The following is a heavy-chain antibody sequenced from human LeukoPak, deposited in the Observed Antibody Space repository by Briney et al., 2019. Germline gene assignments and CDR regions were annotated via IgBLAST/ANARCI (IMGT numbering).Heavy chain of an antibody. CDR2: IANDGRDK. CDR3: VKGMKIKAAGYYFDY. Sequence: GRSLRLSCAASGFTFSSYAMHWVRQAPGKGLEWVAVIANDGRDKKYADSVRGRFTISRDNSKNTVYLQMNSLRAEDTAVFYCVKGMKIKAAGYYFDYWGQGTLVTVSS. CDR1: GFTFSSYA. D-gene: IGHD6-13*01. J-gene: IGHJ4*02. V-gene: IGHV3-30*04.